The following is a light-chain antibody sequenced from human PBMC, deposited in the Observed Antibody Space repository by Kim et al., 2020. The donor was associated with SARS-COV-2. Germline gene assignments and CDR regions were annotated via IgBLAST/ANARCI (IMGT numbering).Light chain of an antibody. J-gene: IGKJ1*01. V-gene: IGKV3-15*01. CDR1: QSVGTN. Sequence: EKVMTQSPATLSVSPGERATLSCRASQSVGTNLAWYQQRPGRAPRLVIYGASTRPTGIPATFSGSGSGTEFTLTISSVQSEDFAVYYCHQYNSWPGTFGQGTKVDIK. CDR2: GAS. CDR3: HQYNSWPGT.